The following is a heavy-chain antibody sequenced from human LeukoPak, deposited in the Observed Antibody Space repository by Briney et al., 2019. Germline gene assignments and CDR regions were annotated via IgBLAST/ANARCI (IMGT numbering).Heavy chain of an antibody. V-gene: IGHV1-46*01. CDR1: GYTFTSNY. CDR3: ARDQEGFDY. Sequence: ASVKVSCKASGYTFTSNYIHWVRQAPGQGLERMGMIYPRDGSTSYAQKFQGRVTVTRDTSTSTVHMELSGLRSEDTAVYYCARDQEGFDYWGQRTLVTVSS. CDR2: IYPRDGST. J-gene: IGHJ4*02.